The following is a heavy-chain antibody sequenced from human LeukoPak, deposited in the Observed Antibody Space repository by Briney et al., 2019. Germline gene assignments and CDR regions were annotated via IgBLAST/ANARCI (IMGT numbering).Heavy chain of an antibody. CDR3: VRGGPTGTLDY. CDR1: GFTFDDYG. CDR2: IKEDGSEK. J-gene: IGHJ4*02. V-gene: IGHV3-7*01. D-gene: IGHD1-1*01. Sequence: GGSLRLSCAASGFTFDDYGMTWVRQAPGTGLEWVANIKEDGSEKYYVDSVKGRFTISRDNAKDSLFLQMNSLRVDDLALYYCVRGGPTGTLDYWGLGTLVTVSS.